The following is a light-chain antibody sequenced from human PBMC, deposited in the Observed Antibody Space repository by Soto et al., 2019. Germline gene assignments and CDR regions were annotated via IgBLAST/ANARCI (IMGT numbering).Light chain of an antibody. CDR1: NSNIGAGYA. Sequence: QSVLTQPPSVSGAPGQRVTISCTGSNSNIGAGYAVHWYQQLPGTAPKLLIYAYTNRPSGVSDRFSGSQSGTSASLAITGLQAEDEADYYCQSFDSSHVLFGGGTKLTVL. J-gene: IGLJ3*02. CDR2: AYT. V-gene: IGLV1-40*01. CDR3: QSFDSSHVL.